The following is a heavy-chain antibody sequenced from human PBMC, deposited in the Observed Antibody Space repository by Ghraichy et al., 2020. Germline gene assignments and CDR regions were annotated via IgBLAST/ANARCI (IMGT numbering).Heavy chain of an antibody. Sequence: SETLSLTCAVYGGSFSGYYWSWIRQPPGKGLEWIGEINHSGSTNYNPSLKSRVTISVDTSKNQFSLKLSSVTAADTAVYYCARGDYYDSSGSEYFQHWGQGTLVTVSS. CDR1: GGSFSGYY. CDR3: ARGDYYDSSGSEYFQH. V-gene: IGHV4-34*01. CDR2: INHSGST. J-gene: IGHJ1*01. D-gene: IGHD3-22*01.